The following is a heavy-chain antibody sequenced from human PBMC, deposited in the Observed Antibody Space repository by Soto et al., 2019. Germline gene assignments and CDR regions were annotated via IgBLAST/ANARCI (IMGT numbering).Heavy chain of an antibody. CDR2: INPNSGGT. V-gene: IGHV1-2*04. J-gene: IGHJ5*02. CDR1: GYTFTGYY. CDR3: ARDLKDSSGWYGENNRFDP. Sequence: GASVKVSCKASGYTFTGYYMHWVRQAPGQGLEWMGWINPNSGGTNYAQKFQGWVTMTRDTSISTAYMELSRLRSDDTAVYYCARDLKDSSGWYGENNRFDPWGQGTLVTVSS. D-gene: IGHD6-19*01.